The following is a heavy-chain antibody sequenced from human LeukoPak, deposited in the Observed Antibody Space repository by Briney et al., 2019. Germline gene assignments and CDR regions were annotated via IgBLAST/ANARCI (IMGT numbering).Heavy chain of an antibody. CDR3: ARGYGGNIGY. CDR1: GGSISSGDYY. V-gene: IGHV4-30-4*08. CDR2: IYYSGST. D-gene: IGHD4-23*01. J-gene: IGHJ4*02. Sequence: SETLSLTCTVSGGSISSGDYYWSWICRPPGKGLEWIGYIYYSGSTYYNPSLKSRVTISVDTSKNQFSLKLSSVTAADTAVYYCARGYGGNIGYWGQGTLVTVSS.